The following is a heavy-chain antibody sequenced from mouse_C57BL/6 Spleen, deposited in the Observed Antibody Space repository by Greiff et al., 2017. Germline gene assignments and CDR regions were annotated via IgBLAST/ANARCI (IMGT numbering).Heavy chain of an antibody. Sequence: VQLQQSGPELVKPGASVKISCKASGYTFTDYYMNWVKQSHGKSLEWIGDINPNNGGTSYNQKFKGKATLTVDKSSSTAYMELRSLTSEDSAVYYCASYYYGSREDYWGQGTTLTVSS. J-gene: IGHJ2*01. CDR1: GYTFTDYY. CDR3: ASYYYGSREDY. D-gene: IGHD1-1*01. V-gene: IGHV1-26*01. CDR2: INPNNGGT.